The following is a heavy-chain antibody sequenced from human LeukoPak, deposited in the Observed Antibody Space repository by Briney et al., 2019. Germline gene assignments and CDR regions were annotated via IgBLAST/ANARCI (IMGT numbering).Heavy chain of an antibody. CDR2: IIPILGIA. J-gene: IGHJ4*02. V-gene: IGHV1-69*04. Sequence: GASVKVSCKASGCTFSSYAISWVRQAPGQGLEWMGRIIPILGIANYAQKFQGRVTITADKSTSTAYMELSSLRSEDTAVYYCAKSGSYSMGFDYWGQGTLVTVSS. D-gene: IGHD1-26*01. CDR3: AKSGSYSMGFDY. CDR1: GCTFSSYA.